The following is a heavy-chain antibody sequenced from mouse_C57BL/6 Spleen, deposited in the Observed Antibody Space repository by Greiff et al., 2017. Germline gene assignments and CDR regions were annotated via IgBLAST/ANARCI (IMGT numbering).Heavy chain of an antibody. CDR1: GFTFSDYG. J-gene: IGHJ4*01. Sequence: EVKLMESGGGLVKPGGSLKLSCAASGFTFSDYGMHWVRQAPEKGLEWVAYISSGSSTIYYADTVKGRFTISRDNAKNTRFLQMTSLRSEDTAMYYCARRYSLYAMDYWGQGTSVTVSS. CDR3: ARRYSLYAMDY. D-gene: IGHD2-12*01. V-gene: IGHV5-17*01. CDR2: ISSGSSTI.